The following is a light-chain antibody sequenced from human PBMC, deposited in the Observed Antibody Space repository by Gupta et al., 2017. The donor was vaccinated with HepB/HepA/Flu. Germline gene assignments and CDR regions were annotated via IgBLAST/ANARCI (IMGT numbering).Light chain of an antibody. CDR2: DAS. Sequence: EIVLTQSPATLSLSPGERATLSCRASQSVSSYLAWYQQKPGQAPRLLIYDASNRANGIPARFSGSGFGTDFTLTISSLEPEDFAVYYCQQRSNWLWTFGQGTKVEIK. J-gene: IGKJ1*01. V-gene: IGKV3-11*01. CDR3: QQRSNWLWT. CDR1: QSVSSY.